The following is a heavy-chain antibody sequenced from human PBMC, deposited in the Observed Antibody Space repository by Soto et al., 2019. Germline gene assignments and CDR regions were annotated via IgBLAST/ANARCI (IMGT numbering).Heavy chain of an antibody. J-gene: IGHJ4*02. D-gene: IGHD2-15*01. CDR3: ANSEGRLLRFLFDY. Sequence: QVQLVESGGGVVQPGRSLRLSCAASGFIFSSYGMHWVRQAPGKGVEWVAVISYDGSNKYYADSVKGRFTISRDNSKNTLYLQMNSLRAEDTAVYYCANSEGRLLRFLFDYWGQGTLVTVSS. CDR1: GFIFSSYG. CDR2: ISYDGSNK. V-gene: IGHV3-30*18.